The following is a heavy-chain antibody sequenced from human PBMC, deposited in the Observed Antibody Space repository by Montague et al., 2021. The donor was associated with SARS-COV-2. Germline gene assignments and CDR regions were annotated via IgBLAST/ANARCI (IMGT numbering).Heavy chain of an antibody. V-gene: IGHV4-39*01. CDR2: IYYSGST. D-gene: IGHD2-2*02. CDR1: GGSIGSSSYY. CDR3: ARHYGVVVPAAIYYYYGMDV. Sequence: SETLSLTCTVSGGSIGSSSYYWGWIRQPPGKGLEWIGSIYYSGSTYYNPSLKSRVTISVDTSKNQFSLKLSSVTAADTAVYYCARHYGVVVPAAIYYYYGMDVWGQGTTVTVSS. J-gene: IGHJ6*02.